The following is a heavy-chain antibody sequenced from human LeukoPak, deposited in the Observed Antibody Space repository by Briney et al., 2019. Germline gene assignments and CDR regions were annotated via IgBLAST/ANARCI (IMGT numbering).Heavy chain of an antibody. J-gene: IGHJ4*02. D-gene: IGHD2-2*02. CDR2: ISGSGGST. V-gene: IGHV3-23*01. CDR3: AREYCSSTSCYNGYFDY. CDR1: GFTFSSYA. Sequence: GGSLRLSCAASGFTFSSYAMSWVRQAPGKGLEWVSAISGSGGSTYYADSVKGRFTISRDNSKNTLYLQMNSLRAEDTAVYYCAREYCSSTSCYNGYFDYWGQGTLVTVSS.